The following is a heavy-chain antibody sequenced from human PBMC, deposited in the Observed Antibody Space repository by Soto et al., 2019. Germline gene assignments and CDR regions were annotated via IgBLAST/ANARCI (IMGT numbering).Heavy chain of an antibody. D-gene: IGHD3-10*01. CDR3: ARSAPITMVRGVKSYYYYGMDV. CDR1: GGSISSSNW. Sequence: SETLSLTCAVSGGSISSSNWCSWVRQPPGKGLEWIGEIYHSGSTNYNPSLKSRVTISVDKSKNQFSLKLSSVTAADTAVYYCARSAPITMVRGVKSYYYYGMDVWGQGTTVTVS. CDR2: IYHSGST. J-gene: IGHJ6*02. V-gene: IGHV4-4*02.